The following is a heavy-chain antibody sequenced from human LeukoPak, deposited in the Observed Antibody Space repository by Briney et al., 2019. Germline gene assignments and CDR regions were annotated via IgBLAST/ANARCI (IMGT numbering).Heavy chain of an antibody. CDR2: MNPNSGNT. Sequence: GASVTVSCKASGYTFTSYDINWVRQATGQGLEWMGWMNPNSGNTGYAQKFQGRVTMTRNTSISTAYMELSSLRSEDTAVYYCARAYYDFWSGYYYYYGMDVWGQGTTVTVSS. V-gene: IGHV1-8*01. D-gene: IGHD3-3*01. J-gene: IGHJ6*02. CDR3: ARAYYDFWSGYYYYYGMDV. CDR1: GYTFTSYD.